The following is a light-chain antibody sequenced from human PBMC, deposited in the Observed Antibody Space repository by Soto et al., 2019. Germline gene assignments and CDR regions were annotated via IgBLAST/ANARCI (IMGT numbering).Light chain of an antibody. J-gene: IGKJ5*01. CDR3: HQYDSLPPT. CDR2: DAT. Sequence: DIQMTQSPSSLSASAGDRVTITFQASQDISNYLNWYQQKPGKAPKLLIFDATNLETGVPSRFSGSGSRTHYSLTIISLQPEDFATYYCHQYDSLPPTFGQGTRLEIK. V-gene: IGKV1-33*01. CDR1: QDISNY.